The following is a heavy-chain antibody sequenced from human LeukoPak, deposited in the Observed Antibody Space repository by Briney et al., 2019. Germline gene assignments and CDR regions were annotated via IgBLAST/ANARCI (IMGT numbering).Heavy chain of an antibody. J-gene: IGHJ4*02. Sequence: GGSLRLSCAASGFTFSSYGLSWVRQAPGKGLEWVSAISGSGGSTYYADSVKGRFTISRDNSKNTLYLQMNSLRAEDTAVYYCAKDSLAGFDYWGQGTLVTVSS. CDR2: ISGSGGST. V-gene: IGHV3-23*01. CDR1: GFTFSSYG. D-gene: IGHD6-19*01. CDR3: AKDSLAGFDY.